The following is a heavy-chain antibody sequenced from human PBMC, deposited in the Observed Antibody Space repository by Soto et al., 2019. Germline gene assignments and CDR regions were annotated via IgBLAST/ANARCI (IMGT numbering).Heavy chain of an antibody. V-gene: IGHV3-13*05. CDR1: GFTFSSYD. Sequence: EVQLVESGGGLVQPGGSLRLSCAASGFTFSSYDMHWVRQATGKGLEWVSAIGTAGDPYYPGSVKCRFTISRENAKNSLYLQMNSLRAGDTAVYYCARGSAHDVYGDYGDDAFDIWGQGTMVTVSS. J-gene: IGHJ3*02. D-gene: IGHD4-17*01. CDR3: ARGSAHDVYGDYGDDAFDI. CDR2: IGTAGDP.